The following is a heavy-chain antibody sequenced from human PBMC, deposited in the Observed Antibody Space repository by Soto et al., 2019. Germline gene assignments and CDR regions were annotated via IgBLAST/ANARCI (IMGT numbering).Heavy chain of an antibody. CDR3: ARVASTDPYYYYYMDV. CDR2: ISSSSSTI. J-gene: IGHJ6*03. D-gene: IGHD2-2*01. CDR1: GFTFSSYS. Sequence: PGGSLRLSCAASGFTFSSYSMNWVRQAPGKGLEWVSYISSSSSTIYYADSVKGRFTISRDNAKNSLYLQMNSLRAEDTAVYYCARVASTDPYYYYYMDVWGKGTTVTVSS. V-gene: IGHV3-48*01.